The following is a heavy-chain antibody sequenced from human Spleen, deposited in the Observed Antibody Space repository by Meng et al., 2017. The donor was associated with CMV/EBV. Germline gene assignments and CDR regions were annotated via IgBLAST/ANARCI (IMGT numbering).Heavy chain of an antibody. J-gene: IGHJ4*02. CDR1: GYTFTAYY. V-gene: IGHV1-2*02. Sequence: CKTSGYTFTAYYMHWVRQAPGRGLEWMGWINPNTGDTNSAQNFQGRVRMTRDTSINTAYMELSRLRSDDTAVYYCARRSRFLGGGFDYWGQGTLVTVSS. CDR3: ARRSRFLGGGFDY. D-gene: IGHD3-3*01. CDR2: INPNTGDT.